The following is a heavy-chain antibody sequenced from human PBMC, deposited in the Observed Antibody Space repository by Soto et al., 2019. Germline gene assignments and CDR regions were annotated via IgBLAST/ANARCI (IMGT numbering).Heavy chain of an antibody. V-gene: IGHV3-30*18. J-gene: IGHJ3*02. CDR3: AKIGDIVVVVAASTVAFDI. Sequence: GGSLRLSCAASGFTFSSYGMHWVRQAPGKGLEWVAVISYDGSNKYYADSVKGRFTISRDNSENTLYLQMNSLRAEDTAVYYCAKIGDIVVVVAASTVAFDIWGQGTMVTVSS. D-gene: IGHD2-15*01. CDR1: GFTFSSYG. CDR2: ISYDGSNK.